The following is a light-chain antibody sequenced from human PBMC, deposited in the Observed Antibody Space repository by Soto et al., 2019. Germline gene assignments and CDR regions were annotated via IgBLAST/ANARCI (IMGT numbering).Light chain of an antibody. J-gene: IGLJ2*01. CDR1: NSDIGAYNS. Sequence: QSALTQPASVSGSPGQSITISCTGTNSDIGAYNSVSWYQQHPGKAPKLMIFEVTKRPSGISTRVSGSKSANTASLTISGLQAEDAADYYCSSFTSSNTVIFGGGTKLTV. V-gene: IGLV2-14*01. CDR3: SSFTSSNTVI. CDR2: EVT.